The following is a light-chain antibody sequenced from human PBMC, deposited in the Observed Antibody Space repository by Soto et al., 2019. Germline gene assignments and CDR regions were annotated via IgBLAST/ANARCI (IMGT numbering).Light chain of an antibody. Sequence: DIQMTQSPSSLSASVGDRVTITCRASQSISSYLNWYQQKPGKAPKLLIYAASSLQSGVPSRFSASGSGTDFTLTISSLQPEDFATYYCQQSYISPSTFGQGTKVEVK. CDR1: QSISSY. CDR2: AAS. V-gene: IGKV1-39*01. J-gene: IGKJ1*01. CDR3: QQSYISPST.